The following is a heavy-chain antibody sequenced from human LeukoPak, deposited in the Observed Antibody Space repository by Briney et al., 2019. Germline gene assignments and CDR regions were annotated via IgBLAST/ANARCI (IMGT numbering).Heavy chain of an antibody. CDR3: AKSYNGYESKPDY. Sequence: GGSLRLSCAASGFTFSSYSMSWVRQAPGKGLEWVSSISNSGGRTFYTDSVKGRFTISRDNSKITLYLQMNSLRAEDTAVYYCAKSYNGYESKPDYWGQGTLVTVSS. CDR1: GFTFSSYS. D-gene: IGHD5-12*01. V-gene: IGHV3-23*01. J-gene: IGHJ4*02. CDR2: ISNSGGRT.